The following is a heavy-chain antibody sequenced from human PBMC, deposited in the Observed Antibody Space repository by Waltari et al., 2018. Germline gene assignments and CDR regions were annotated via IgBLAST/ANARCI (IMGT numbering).Heavy chain of an antibody. J-gene: IGHJ5*02. V-gene: IGHV3-74*01. CDR1: GFTFSAYW. CDR2: INLDGRII. D-gene: IGHD3-22*01. CDR3: VLYSSEFLGDL. Sequence: QLVESGGGLVQPGGSLRLSCAASGFTFSAYWMHWVRQAPGKGLVSVEHINLDGRIINYADSVKGRFTISGDNAKNTLFLQMNSLRAEDTAVYYCVLYSSEFLGDLWGQGTLVTVSS.